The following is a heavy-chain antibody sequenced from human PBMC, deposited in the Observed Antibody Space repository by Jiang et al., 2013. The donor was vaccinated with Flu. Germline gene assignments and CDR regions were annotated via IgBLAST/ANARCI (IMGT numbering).Heavy chain of an antibody. J-gene: IGHJ4*02. Sequence: RLSCAASGFTFSTYSMNWVRQAPGKGLEWVSYIDSSSYTIYYADSVKGRFTISRDNAKSSLYLQMNSLRAEDTAVYYCARGIPTWDYWGQGTLVTVSS. CDR3: ARGIPTWDY. CDR2: IDSSSYTI. CDR1: GFTFSTYS. V-gene: IGHV3-48*01.